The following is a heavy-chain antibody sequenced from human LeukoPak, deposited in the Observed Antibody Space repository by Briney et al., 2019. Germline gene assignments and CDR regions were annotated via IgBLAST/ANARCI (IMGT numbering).Heavy chain of an antibody. J-gene: IGHJ5*02. V-gene: IGHV3-23*01. D-gene: IGHD1-26*01. CDR3: AKVRDRGSFGDP. CDR2: ISGSGGST. CDR1: GFTFSSYG. Sequence: GSLRLSCAAPGFTFSSYGMSWVRQAPGKGLEWVSVISGSGGSTYYADSVKGRFTISRDNSKNTLYLQMNSLRAEDTAVYYCAKVRDRGSFGDPWGQGTLVTVSS.